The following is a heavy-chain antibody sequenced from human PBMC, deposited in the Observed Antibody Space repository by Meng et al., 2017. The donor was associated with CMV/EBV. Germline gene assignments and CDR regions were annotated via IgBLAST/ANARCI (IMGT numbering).Heavy chain of an antibody. CDR2: IYYSGST. V-gene: IGHV4-30-4*08. CDR1: GGSISSGDYY. J-gene: IGHJ4*02. CDR3: ARVMGPNRTPYYFDY. D-gene: IGHD1-14*01. Sequence: LHEWGLGLCMPSPPLSLTCTVSGGSISSGDYYWRWIRQPPGTGLEWIGYIYYSGSTYYNPSLKSRVTISVDTSKNQFSLKLSSVTAADTAVYYCARVMGPNRTPYYFDYWGQGTLVTVSS.